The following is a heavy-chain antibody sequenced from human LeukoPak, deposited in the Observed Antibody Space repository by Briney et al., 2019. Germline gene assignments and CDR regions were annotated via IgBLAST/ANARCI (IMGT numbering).Heavy chain of an antibody. Sequence: GRSLRLSCAASGFTFSSYGMHWVRQAPGKGLEWVAVISYDGSNKYYADSVKGRFTISRDSSKNTVYLHMKSLRAEDTAVYFCAKVLTGSQDYWGQGTLVTVSS. CDR2: ISYDGSNK. D-gene: IGHD1-14*01. V-gene: IGHV3-30*18. J-gene: IGHJ4*02. CDR3: AKVLTGSQDY. CDR1: GFTFSSYG.